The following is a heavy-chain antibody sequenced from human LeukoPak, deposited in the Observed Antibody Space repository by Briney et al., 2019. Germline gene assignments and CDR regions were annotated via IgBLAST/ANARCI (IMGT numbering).Heavy chain of an antibody. J-gene: IGHJ4*02. Sequence: GGSLRLSCAASGFTFSSYGMSWVRQAPGKGLEWVSAISGSGGSTYYADSVKGRFTISRDNSKNTLYLQMNSLRAEDTAVYYCAKVRWYCGGDCYSPFDYWGQGTLVTVSS. V-gene: IGHV3-23*01. CDR3: AKVRWYCGGDCYSPFDY. CDR1: GFTFSSYG. D-gene: IGHD2-21*02. CDR2: ISGSGGST.